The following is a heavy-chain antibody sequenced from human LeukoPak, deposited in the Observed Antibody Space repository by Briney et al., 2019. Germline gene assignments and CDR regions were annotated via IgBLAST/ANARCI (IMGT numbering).Heavy chain of an antibody. CDR2: INPNSGGT. J-gene: IGHJ4*02. CDR3: ARDFEYYYGSGNPDY. D-gene: IGHD3-10*01. CDR1: GYTFTGYY. Sequence: GASVKVSCKAPGYTFTGYYMHWVRQAPGQGLEWIGWINPNSGGTNYAQKFQGRVTMTRDTSISTAYMELSRLRPDDTAVYYCARDFEYYYGSGNPDYWGQGTLVTVSS. V-gene: IGHV1-2*02.